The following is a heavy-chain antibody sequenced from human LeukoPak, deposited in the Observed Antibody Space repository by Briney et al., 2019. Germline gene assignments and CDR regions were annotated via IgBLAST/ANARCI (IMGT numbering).Heavy chain of an antibody. V-gene: IGHV4-61*08. CDR2: IYYSGST. CDR3: ARLEAGQIYWYFDL. Sequence: PSQTLSLTCTVSGGSISSGDYYWSWIRQPPGKGLEWIGYIYYSGSTNYNPSLKSRVTISVDTSKNQFSLKLSSVTAADTAVYYCARLEAGQIYWYFDLWGRGTLVTVSS. CDR1: GGSISSGDYY. J-gene: IGHJ2*01. D-gene: IGHD6-13*01.